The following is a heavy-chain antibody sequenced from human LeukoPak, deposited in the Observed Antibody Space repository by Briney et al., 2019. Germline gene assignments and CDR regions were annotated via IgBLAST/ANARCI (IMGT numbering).Heavy chain of an antibody. CDR2: IYYSGST. D-gene: IGHD3-16*02. V-gene: IGHV4-59*01. CDR3: ARGSYDYVWGSYRNAYFDY. Sequence: SETLSLTCTVSGGSISSYYWSWIRQPPGKGLEWIGYIYYSGSTNYNPSLKSRVTISVDTSKNQFSLKLSSVTAADTAVYYCARGSYDYVWGSYRNAYFDYWGQGTLVTVSS. CDR1: GGSISSYY. J-gene: IGHJ4*02.